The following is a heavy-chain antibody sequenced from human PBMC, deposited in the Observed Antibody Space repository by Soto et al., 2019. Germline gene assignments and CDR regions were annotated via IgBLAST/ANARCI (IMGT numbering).Heavy chain of an antibody. CDR2: IKQDGSEK. V-gene: IGHV3-7*01. D-gene: IGHD3-9*01. CDR1: GFTFSSYW. J-gene: IGHJ4*02. Sequence: GGSLRLSCAASGFTFSSYWMSWVRQAPGKGLEWVANIKQDGSEKYYVDSVKGRFTISRDNAKNTLYLQMSSLRAEDTAVFYCARGTFKNSDIWTGYHYWGQGTLVTVSS. CDR3: ARGTFKNSDIWTGYHY.